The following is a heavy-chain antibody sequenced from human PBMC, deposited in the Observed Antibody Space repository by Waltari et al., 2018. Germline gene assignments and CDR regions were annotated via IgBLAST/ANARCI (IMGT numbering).Heavy chain of an antibody. CDR3: ARDSSPVDY. V-gene: IGHV3-21*01. CDR1: GFSFSSYS. D-gene: IGHD2-2*01. CDR2: ISSSSSYI. Sequence: EVQLVESGGGLVKPGGSLRLSCAASGFSFSSYSMNWVRQVPGKGLGWVSFISSSSSYINYAASVKGRFPISRDNAKKSLHLQMNSLRAEDTAVYYCARDSSPVDYWGQGTLVTVSS. J-gene: IGHJ4*02.